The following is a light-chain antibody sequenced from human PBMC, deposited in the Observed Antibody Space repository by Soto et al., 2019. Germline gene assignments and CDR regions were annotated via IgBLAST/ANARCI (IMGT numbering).Light chain of an antibody. J-gene: IGKJ1*01. CDR3: QQTYSTPLT. CDR2: DAS. V-gene: IGKV1-39*01. CDR1: QNIDSY. Sequence: DVQMTQSPSSLSASVGDRVTITCRASQNIDSYLNRYQQRPGKAPKLLIHDASSLKSGVTSRFSGSGSGTDFALTINSMKPEDFATIYCQQTYSTPLTFGKGTKLEI.